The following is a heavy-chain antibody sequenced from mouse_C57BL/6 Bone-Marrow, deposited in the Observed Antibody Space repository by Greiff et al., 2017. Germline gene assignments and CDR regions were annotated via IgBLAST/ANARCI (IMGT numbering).Heavy chain of an antibody. CDR2: ISDGGSYT. V-gene: IGHV5-4*01. D-gene: IGHD1-1*01. Sequence: DVHLVESGGGLVKPGGSLKLSCAASGFTFSSYAMSWVRQTPERRLEWVATISDGGSYTYYPDNVKGRFTISSDNAKNNLYLQRSHLKSEDTAMYYCARVRGSRGGYFDYWGQGTTLTVSS. CDR3: ARVRGSRGGYFDY. CDR1: GFTFSSYA. J-gene: IGHJ2*01.